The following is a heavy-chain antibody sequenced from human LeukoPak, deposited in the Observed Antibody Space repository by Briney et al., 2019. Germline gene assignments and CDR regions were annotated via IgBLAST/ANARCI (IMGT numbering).Heavy chain of an antibody. CDR1: GFTFSSYS. J-gene: IGHJ4*02. CDR2: ISSSGTNI. Sequence: GGSLRLSCAASGFTFSSYSMIWVRQAPGKGLEWVSSISSSGTNIFYADSVKGRFTISRDNAKNSLYLQMNSLTVEDTAVYYCAGDWGPGYFYYWGQGTLVTVSS. V-gene: IGHV3-21*01. D-gene: IGHD7-27*01. CDR3: AGDWGPGYFYY.